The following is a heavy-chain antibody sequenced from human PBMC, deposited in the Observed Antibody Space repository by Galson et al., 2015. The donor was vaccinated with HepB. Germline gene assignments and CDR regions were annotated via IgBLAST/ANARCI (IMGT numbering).Heavy chain of an antibody. CDR2: ISDSGATT. CDR1: GFTVSSYA. J-gene: IGHJ3*02. CDR3: AKSPSRSCSEFDI. Sequence: SLRLSCAAPGFTVSSYAMNWVRQAPGKGLEWVSRISDSGATTHYADSVKGRFTISRDNSKNTLYLQMNSLRAEDSALYYCAKSPSRSCSEFDIWGQGTMVIVAS. V-gene: IGHV3-23*01. D-gene: IGHD6-13*01.